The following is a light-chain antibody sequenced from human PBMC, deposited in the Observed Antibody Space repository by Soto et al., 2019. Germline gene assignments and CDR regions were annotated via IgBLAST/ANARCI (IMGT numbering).Light chain of an antibody. J-gene: IGKJ1*01. V-gene: IGKV3-20*01. Sequence: VLTQSPGTLSLSPGERANLSCRATQRVTGGYLAWYQQKPGQAPRLLIYGASARATDIPERFSGSGSGTDFTLTISRLEPEDFAVYYCQQYGTSPSWTFGQGTKVEVK. CDR2: GAS. CDR3: QQYGTSPSWT. CDR1: QRVTGGY.